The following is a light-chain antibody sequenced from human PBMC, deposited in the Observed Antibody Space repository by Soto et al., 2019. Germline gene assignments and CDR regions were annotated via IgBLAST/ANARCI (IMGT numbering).Light chain of an antibody. V-gene: IGKV3-20*01. J-gene: IGKJ1*01. CDR3: QQYGSSPWT. Sequence: EIVLTQSPGTLSLSPGERATLSCRASQSVSSSYLAWYQQKPRQAPRLLIYGASSRATGIPDRFSGSGSGTDFTLTISRLEPEEFSVYYCQQYGSSPWTFGQGTKVEIK. CDR1: QSVSSSY. CDR2: GAS.